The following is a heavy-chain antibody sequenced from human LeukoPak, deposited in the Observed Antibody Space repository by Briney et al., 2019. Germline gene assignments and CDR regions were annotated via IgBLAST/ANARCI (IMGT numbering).Heavy chain of an antibody. J-gene: IGHJ4*03. D-gene: IGHD2-8*01. CDR3: ASRACTDGVCSFDY. Sequence: NPGGSLRLSCAASGFTFSIHSMNWVRQAPGKGLEWVSSISSSSSFIYYADSVKGRFTISRDNAKNSLYLQMNSLRAEDTAVYYCASRACTDGVCSFDYWGQGTLVTVSS. CDR2: ISSSSSFI. V-gene: IGHV3-21*06. CDR1: GFTFSIHS.